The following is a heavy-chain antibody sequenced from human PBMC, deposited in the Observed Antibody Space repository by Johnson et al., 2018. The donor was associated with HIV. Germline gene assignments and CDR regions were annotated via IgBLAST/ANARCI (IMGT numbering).Heavy chain of an antibody. CDR2: INWNGGST. V-gene: IGHV3-20*04. CDR3: ARDRVMVGATVDAFDI. D-gene: IGHD1-26*01. J-gene: IGHJ3*02. Sequence: VLLVESGGGVVRPGGSLRLSCAASGFTFDDYDMSWVRQAPGTGLEWVSGINWNGGSTGYADSVKGRFTISRDNAKNSLYLQMSSLRAEDTALYYCARDRVMVGATVDAFDIWGQGTMVTVSS. CDR1: GFTFDDYD.